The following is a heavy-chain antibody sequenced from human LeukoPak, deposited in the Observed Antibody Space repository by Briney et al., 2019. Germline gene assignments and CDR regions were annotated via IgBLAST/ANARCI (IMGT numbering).Heavy chain of an antibody. V-gene: IGHV3-53*01. D-gene: IGHD2-2*01. J-gene: IGHJ5*02. CDR2: IYGGGST. CDR3: ARDITSGTFDP. Sequence: GGSLRLSCVASTFTVSTNSMSWVRQAPGKGLEWVSVIYGGGSTYYAESVKGRFTISRDNSKNTVYLQMNSLRAEDTAVYYCARDITSGTFDPWGQGTLVTVSS. CDR1: TFTVSTNS.